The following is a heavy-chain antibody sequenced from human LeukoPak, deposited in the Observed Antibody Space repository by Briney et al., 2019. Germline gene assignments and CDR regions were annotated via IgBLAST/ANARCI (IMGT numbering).Heavy chain of an antibody. CDR2: ISPSGETT. CDR3: AKDPRDHSYGWSWRYFDY. D-gene: IGHD5-18*01. V-gene: IGHV3-23*01. J-gene: IGHJ4*02. CDR1: GFTFSIHG. Sequence: GGSLRLSCAASGFTFSIHGMHWVRQAPGKGLDWVSGISPSGETTYYADSVKGRFTISRDNSKNTLYLQMNSLRSEDTAVYYCAKDPRDHSYGWSWRYFDYWGQGTLVTVSS.